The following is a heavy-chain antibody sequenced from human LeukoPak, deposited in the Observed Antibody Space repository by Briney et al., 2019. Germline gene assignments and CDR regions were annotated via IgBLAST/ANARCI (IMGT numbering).Heavy chain of an antibody. CDR2: IWYDGSKR. J-gene: IGHJ6*03. Sequence: GGSLRLSCTASGYTFSNHGLHWVRQAPGKGLEWVALIWYDGSKRYYADSVQGRFTISRDDSKNTLFLQMNSLRAEDTAVYYCARSGLAYCSSTSCYIFPNYYYYYMDVWGKGTTVTVSS. V-gene: IGHV3-33*01. D-gene: IGHD2-2*01. CDR3: ARSGLAYCSSTSCYIFPNYYYYYMDV. CDR1: GYTFSNHG.